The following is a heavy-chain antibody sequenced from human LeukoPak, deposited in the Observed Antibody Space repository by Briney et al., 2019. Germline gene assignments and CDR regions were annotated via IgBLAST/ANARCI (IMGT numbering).Heavy chain of an antibody. D-gene: IGHD2-15*01. CDR1: GGSISSSSYY. J-gene: IGHJ4*02. V-gene: IGHV4-39*01. CDR2: IYYSGST. Sequence: PSETLSLTCTVSGGSISSSSYYWGWIRQPPGKGLERIGSIYYSGSTYYNPSLKSRVPISADTSKKQFSLKLSSVTAADTAVYYCARLNAVVVAATLGFDYWGQGTLVTVSS. CDR3: ARLNAVVVAATLGFDY.